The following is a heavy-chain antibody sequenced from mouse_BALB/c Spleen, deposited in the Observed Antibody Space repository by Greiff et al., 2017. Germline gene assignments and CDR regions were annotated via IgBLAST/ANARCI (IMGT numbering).Heavy chain of an antibody. V-gene: IGHV1-54*01. Sequence: QVQLQQSGAELMKPGASVKISCKATGYTFSSYWIEWVKQRPGHGLEWIGEINPGSGGTNYNEKFKGKATLTADKSSSTAYMQLSSLTSDDSAVYFCARSNLYGHFDYWGQGTTLTVSS. CDR2: INPGSGGT. CDR3: ARSNLYGHFDY. D-gene: IGHD1-2*01. CDR1: GYTFSSYW. J-gene: IGHJ2*01.